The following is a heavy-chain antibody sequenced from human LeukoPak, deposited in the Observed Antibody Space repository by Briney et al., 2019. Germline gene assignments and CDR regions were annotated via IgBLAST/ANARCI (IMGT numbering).Heavy chain of an antibody. CDR2: ISAYNGDT. J-gene: IGHJ4*02. Sequence: ASVKVSCKASGYTFNRHGIAWVRQAPGQGLEWMGWISAYNGDTKYAQKFQGRVTMTTDTSTSTAYMELRSLRSDDTAVYYCARDPSNTSGRYIYFDYWGQGTLVTVSS. V-gene: IGHV1-18*01. CDR1: GYTFNRHG. CDR3: ARDPSNTSGRYIYFDY. D-gene: IGHD6-19*01.